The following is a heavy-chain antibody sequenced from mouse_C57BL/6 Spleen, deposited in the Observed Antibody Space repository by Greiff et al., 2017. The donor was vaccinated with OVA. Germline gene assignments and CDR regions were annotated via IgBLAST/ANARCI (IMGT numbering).Heavy chain of an antibody. CDR1: GYAFSSSW. Sequence: VQLQQSGPELVKPGASVKISCKASGYAFSSSWMNWVKQRPGKGLEWIGRIYPGDGDTNYNGKSKGKATLTADKSSSTAYMQLSSLTSEDSAVYFCAREGGITTVVEGYFDVWGTGTTVTVSS. J-gene: IGHJ1*03. D-gene: IGHD1-1*01. V-gene: IGHV1-82*01. CDR3: AREGGITTVVEGYFDV. CDR2: IYPGDGDT.